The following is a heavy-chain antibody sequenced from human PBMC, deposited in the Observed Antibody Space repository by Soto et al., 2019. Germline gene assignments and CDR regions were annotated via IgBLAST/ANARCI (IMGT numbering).Heavy chain of an antibody. CDR2: INYRGTT. CDR1: GGSINSDGYY. V-gene: IGHV4-31*03. D-gene: IGHD5-18*01. Sequence: SETLSLTCTVSGGSINSDGYYWSWIRQHPEKGLEWIGYINYRGTTYYNPSLESRLTISVDTSENQFPLQLTSVIAADTALYYCARESYSFGRAFDIWGHGTLVTVSS. J-gene: IGHJ4*01. CDR3: ARESYSFGRAFDI.